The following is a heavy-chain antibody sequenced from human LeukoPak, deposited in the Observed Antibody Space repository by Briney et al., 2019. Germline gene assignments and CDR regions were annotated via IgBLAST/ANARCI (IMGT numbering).Heavy chain of an antibody. CDR1: GYTFTSYG. CDR2: ISAYNGNT. V-gene: IGHV1-18*01. D-gene: IGHD4-17*01. CDR3: ARGVTTGAYDI. Sequence: ASVKVSCKASGYTFTSYGISWLRQAPGQGLEWMGWISAYNGNTNYAQRIQGSVTMTTDTSTSTANMELWSLRCDDTAVYYCARGVTTGAYDIWGQGTMVTAAS. J-gene: IGHJ3*02.